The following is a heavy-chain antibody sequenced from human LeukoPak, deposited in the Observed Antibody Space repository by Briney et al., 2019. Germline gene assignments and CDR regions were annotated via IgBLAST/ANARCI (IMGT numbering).Heavy chain of an antibody. J-gene: IGHJ2*01. V-gene: IGHV3-66*01. CDR3: ARSGNYYDSSGYYRLGHWYFDL. CDR2: IYSGGST. CDR1: GFTVSSNY. Sequence: PGGSLRLSCAASGFTVSSNYMSWVRQAPGKGLEWVSVIYSGGSTYYADSVKGRFTISRDNSKNTLYLQMNSLRAEDTAVYYCARSGNYYDSSGYYRLGHWYFDLWGRGTLVTVSS. D-gene: IGHD3-22*01.